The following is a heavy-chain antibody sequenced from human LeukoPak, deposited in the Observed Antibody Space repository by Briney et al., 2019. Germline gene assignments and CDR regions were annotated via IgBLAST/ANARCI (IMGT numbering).Heavy chain of an antibody. CDR2: MNPNSGNT. V-gene: IGHV1-8*01. Sequence: ASVKVSCKASGYSFPNFDINWVRQAAGQGLEWMGWMNPNSGNTGYAQKFQGRVTMTRNTSISTAYMELSSLRSEDTAVYYCARARGLLWFGERSFGYWGQGTLVTVSS. CDR3: ARARGLLWFGERSFGY. CDR1: GYSFPNFD. J-gene: IGHJ4*02. D-gene: IGHD3-10*01.